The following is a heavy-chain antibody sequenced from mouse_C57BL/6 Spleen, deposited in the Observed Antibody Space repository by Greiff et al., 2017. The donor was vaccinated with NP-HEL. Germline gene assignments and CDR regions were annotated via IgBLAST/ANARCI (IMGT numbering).Heavy chain of an antibody. CDR2: IYPRDGST. D-gene: IGHD1-1*01. J-gene: IGHJ3*01. CDR3: ARGYYGSSLAWFAY. V-gene: IGHV1S56*01. Sequence: QVQLQQSGPELVKPGASVKISCKASGYSFTSYYIHWVKQRPGQGLEWIGWIYPRDGSTKYNEKFKGKATLTADKSSSTAYMQLNSLTSEDSAVYFCARGYYGSSLAWFAYWGQGTLVTVSA. CDR1: GYSFTSYY.